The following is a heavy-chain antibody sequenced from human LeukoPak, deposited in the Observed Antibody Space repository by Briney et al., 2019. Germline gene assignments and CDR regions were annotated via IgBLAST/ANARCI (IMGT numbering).Heavy chain of an antibody. J-gene: IGHJ3*02. Sequence: AGGSLRLSCAASGFTFSSYGMHWVRQAPGKGLEWVAFIRYDGSNKYYADSVKGRFTISRDNSKNTLYLQMNSLRAEDTAVYYCARDFNAWLFGAFDIWGQGTMVTVSS. V-gene: IGHV3-30*02. CDR1: GFTFSSYG. CDR3: ARDFNAWLFGAFDI. CDR2: IRYDGSNK. D-gene: IGHD3-9*01.